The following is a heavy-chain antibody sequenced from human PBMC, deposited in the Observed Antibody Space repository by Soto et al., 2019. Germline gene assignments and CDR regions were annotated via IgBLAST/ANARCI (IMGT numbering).Heavy chain of an antibody. V-gene: IGHV3-9*01. CDR3: AKAWGVDIVANFDY. J-gene: IGHJ4*02. CDR2: ISWNSGSI. CDR1: GFTFDAAA. D-gene: IGHD5-12*01. Sequence: EVQLVESGGGLVQPGRSLRLSCAASGFTFDAAARHWVRQAPGKGLEWVSGISWNSGSIGYADSVKCRFTISSDNAKNSLYLQITSLRAEDKALYSCAKAWGVDIVANFDYWCQGNLVTGSS.